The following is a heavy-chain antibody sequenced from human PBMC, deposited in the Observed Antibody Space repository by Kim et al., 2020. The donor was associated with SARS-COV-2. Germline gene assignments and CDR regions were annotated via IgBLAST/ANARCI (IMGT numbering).Heavy chain of an antibody. D-gene: IGHD5-18*01. V-gene: IGHV1-46*01. CDR1: GYTFTSYY. CDR2: INPSGGST. J-gene: IGHJ6*02. CDR3: ARLRIQLWLPENDYGMDV. Sequence: ASVKVSCKASGYTFTSYYMHWVRQAPGQGLEWMGIINPSGGSTSYAQKFQGRVTMTRDTSTSTVYMELSSLRSEDTAVYYCARLRIQLWLPENDYGMDVWGQGTTVTVSS.